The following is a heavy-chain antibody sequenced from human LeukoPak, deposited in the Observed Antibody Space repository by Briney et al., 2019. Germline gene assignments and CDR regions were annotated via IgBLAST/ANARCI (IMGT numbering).Heavy chain of an antibody. CDR3: ARAAYCGGDCYSSNAFDI. D-gene: IGHD2-21*02. J-gene: IGHJ3*02. Sequence: GGSLRLSCAASGFTFSSYSMNWVRQAPGKGLEWVSSISSSSSYIYYADSVKGRFTISRDNAKNTLYLQMNSLRAEDTAVYYCARAAYCGGDCYSSNAFDIWGQGTMVTVSS. CDR1: GFTFSSYS. CDR2: ISSSSSYI. V-gene: IGHV3-21*01.